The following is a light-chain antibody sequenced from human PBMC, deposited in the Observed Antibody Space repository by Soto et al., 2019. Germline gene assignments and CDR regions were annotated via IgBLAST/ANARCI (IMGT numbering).Light chain of an antibody. CDR3: QQFHSFPIT. CDR2: KAS. J-gene: IGKJ5*01. V-gene: IGKV1-5*03. CDR1: QTVSRW. Sequence: DIQITPSPSTLSASVGARATITCRASQTVSRWLAWYQQKPGKAPQLLIEKASTLESGVPSRCSGGGSGTDFTLTINSLQPEDYATYYCQQFHSFPITFGQGTRLEIK.